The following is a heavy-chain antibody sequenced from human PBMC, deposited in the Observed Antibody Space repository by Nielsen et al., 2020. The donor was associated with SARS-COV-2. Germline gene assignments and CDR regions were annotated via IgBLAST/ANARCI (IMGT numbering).Heavy chain of an antibody. D-gene: IGHD2-8*01. J-gene: IGHJ4*02. V-gene: IGHV3-30*18. CDR3: AKDPRPGIGVYYFDY. CDR2: ISYDGSNK. CDR1: GFTFSSYG. Sequence: GESLKISCAASGFTFSSYGMHWVRQAPGKGLEWVAVISYDGSNKYYADSVKGRFTISRDNSKNTLYLQMNSLRAEDTAVYYCAKDPRPGIGVYYFDYWGQGTLVTVSS.